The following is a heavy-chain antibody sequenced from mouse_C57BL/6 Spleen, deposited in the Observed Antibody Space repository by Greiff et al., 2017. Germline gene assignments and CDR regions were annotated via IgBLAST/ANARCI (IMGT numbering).Heavy chain of an antibody. CDR1: GYTFTDYE. CDR2: IDPETGGT. V-gene: IGHV1-15*01. D-gene: IGHD2-1*01. J-gene: IGHJ3*01. CDR3: TRSTMVSSWFAY. Sequence: QVQLKESGAELVRPGASVTLSCKASGYTFTDYEMHWVRQTPVHGLEWIGAIDPETGGTAYNQKFKGKAILTADKSTSTAYMELRSLTSEDSAVYYGTRSTMVSSWFAYWGQGTLVTVSA.